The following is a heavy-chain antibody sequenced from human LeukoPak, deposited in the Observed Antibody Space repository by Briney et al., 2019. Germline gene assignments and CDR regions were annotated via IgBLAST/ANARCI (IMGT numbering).Heavy chain of an antibody. V-gene: IGHV3-23*01. J-gene: IGHJ4*02. CDR2: IGGSGGST. CDR1: GFTFSSYA. CDR3: AKDPRYCSSTSCVDY. D-gene: IGHD2-2*01. Sequence: PGGSLRLSCAASGFTFSSYAMSWVRQAPGKGLEWVSAIGGSGGSTYYADSVKGRFTISRDNSKNTLYLQMNSLRAEDTAVYYCAKDPRYCSSTSCVDYWGQGTLVTVSS.